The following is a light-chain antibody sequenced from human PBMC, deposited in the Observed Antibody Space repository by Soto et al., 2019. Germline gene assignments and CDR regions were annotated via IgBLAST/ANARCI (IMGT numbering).Light chain of an antibody. CDR3: NSYVGSNNYV. Sequence: QSVLTQPPSASGSPGQSVTLSCIGTASDIGRYNYVSWYQHHPGKAPKLIIYEVTKRPSGVPDRFSGSKSGNTASLTVSGLQADDEADYYCNSYVGSNNYVFGTGTKLTVL. V-gene: IGLV2-8*01. J-gene: IGLJ1*01. CDR1: ASDIGRYNY. CDR2: EVT.